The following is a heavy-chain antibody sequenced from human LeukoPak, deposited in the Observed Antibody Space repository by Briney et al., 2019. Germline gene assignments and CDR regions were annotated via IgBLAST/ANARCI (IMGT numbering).Heavy chain of an antibody. CDR3: ARAPIYYFDNSGYYN. D-gene: IGHD3-22*01. CDR2: IYSSGST. V-gene: IGHV4-4*07. CDR1: GGSINNYY. Sequence: SETLSLTCTVSGGSINNYYWSWIRQPAGKGLEWIGLIYSSGSTSYNPSLKSRVTMSVDTSKKQFSLRLSSVTAADTAVYYCARAPIYYFDNSGYYNWGQGTLVTVSS. J-gene: IGHJ4*02.